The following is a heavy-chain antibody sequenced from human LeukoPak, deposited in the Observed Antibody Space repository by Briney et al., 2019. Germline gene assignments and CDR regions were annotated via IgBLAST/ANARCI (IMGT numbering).Heavy chain of an antibody. CDR1: GFTFRSYG. J-gene: IGHJ4*02. V-gene: IGHV3-23*01. CDR3: AKTGGRGAAWSKGGY. D-gene: IGHD1-26*01. Sequence: PGGSLRLSCVASGFTFRSYGIHWVRQAPGKGLEWVSVISGSGGSTYYADSVKGRFTISRDNSKNTLYLQMNSLRADDTALYFCAKTGGRGAAWSKGGYWGQGTLVTVSS. CDR2: ISGSGGST.